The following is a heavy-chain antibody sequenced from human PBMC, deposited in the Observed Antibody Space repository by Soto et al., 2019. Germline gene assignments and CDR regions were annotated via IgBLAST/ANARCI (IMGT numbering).Heavy chain of an antibody. CDR2: NYYSVIT. Sequence: QVQLQESGPGLVKPSQTLSITCTVSGGSISSGGYYWTWIRRHPGKGLEWIGYNYYSVITYYNPSLKSRVTLSLDTSKNQFSLKLSSVTAADTAVYYCARGSSIAALYYGMDVWGQGTTVTVS. D-gene: IGHD6-6*01. CDR3: ARGSSIAALYYGMDV. V-gene: IGHV4-31*03. CDR1: GGSISSGGYY. J-gene: IGHJ6*02.